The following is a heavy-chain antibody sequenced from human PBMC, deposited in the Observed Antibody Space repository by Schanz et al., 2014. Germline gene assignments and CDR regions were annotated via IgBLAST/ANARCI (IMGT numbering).Heavy chain of an antibody. CDR2: IFYSGST. CDR3: ARGPDGTSADVTRGRRRYYFDY. V-gene: IGHV4-39*02. Sequence: QLQLQESGPGLVKPSETLSLTCTVSGGSISSSSYYWGWIRQPPGKGLEWIGSIFYSGSTYYNLSLRSRLPIPVDPSKNHFSVKRSSVTAAATAVYYCARGPDGTSADVTRGRRRYYFDYWGQGTLVTVSS. J-gene: IGHJ4*02. CDR1: GGSISSSSYY. D-gene: IGHD1-26*01.